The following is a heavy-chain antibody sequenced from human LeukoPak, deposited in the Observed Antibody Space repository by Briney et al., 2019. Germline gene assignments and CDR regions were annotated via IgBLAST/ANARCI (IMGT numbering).Heavy chain of an antibody. V-gene: IGHV4-30-2*01. CDR1: GGSISSGGYS. CDR2: IYHSGST. D-gene: IGHD3-16*02. CDR3: ARSPTSLDYFDY. Sequence: SQILSLTCAVSGGSISSGGYSWSCIRQPPGKGLGWIGYIYHSGSTYYNPSIKSRVTISVDRSKNQFSLKLSSVTAANTAVYYCARSPTSLDYFDYWGQGTLVTVSS. J-gene: IGHJ4*02.